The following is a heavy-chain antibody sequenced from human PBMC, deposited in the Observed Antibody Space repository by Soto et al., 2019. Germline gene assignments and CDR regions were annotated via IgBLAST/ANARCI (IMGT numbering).Heavy chain of an antibody. CDR3: ARWREYGSSSSGFDY. V-gene: IGHV1-18*01. J-gene: IGHJ4*02. CDR1: GYTFTSYG. D-gene: IGHD6-6*01. Sequence: PRASVKVSCKASGYTFTSYGISWVRQAPGQGLEWMGWMSAYIGNTNYAQNFQGRITLTKDTSTNTAYMELRSLRSDDTAVYYCARWREYGSSSSGFDYWGQGTLVTVSS. CDR2: MSAYIGNT.